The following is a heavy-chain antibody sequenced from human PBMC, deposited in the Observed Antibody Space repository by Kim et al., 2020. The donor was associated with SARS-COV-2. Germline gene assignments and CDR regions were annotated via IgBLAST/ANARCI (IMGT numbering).Heavy chain of an antibody. J-gene: IGHJ4*02. CDR2: ISSNGGST. Sequence: GSLRLSCAASGFTFSSYAMHWVRQAPGKGLEYVSAISSNGGSTYYANSVKGRFIISRDISKNTLYLQMGSLGAEDMAVYYCARDLGGSGSYYIDYWGQGTLVTVSS. CDR3: ARDLGGSGSYYIDY. D-gene: IGHD3-10*01. V-gene: IGHV3-64*01. CDR1: GFTFSSYA.